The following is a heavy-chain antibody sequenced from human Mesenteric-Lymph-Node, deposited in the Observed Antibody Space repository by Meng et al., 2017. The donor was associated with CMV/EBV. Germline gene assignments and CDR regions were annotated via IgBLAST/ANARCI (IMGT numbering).Heavy chain of an antibody. CDR3: ARDFWSGYSYYSDS. V-gene: IGHV3-21*01. CDR1: GFTFSSYS. J-gene: IGHJ4*01. D-gene: IGHD3-3*01. CDR2: ISSSSSYI. Sequence: GESLKISCAASGFTFSSYSMNWVRQAPGKGLEWVSSISSSSSYIYYADSVKGRFTISRDNAKNSLFLQMNSLTAEDTAVYYCARDFWSGYSYYSDSWGHGTLVTVSS.